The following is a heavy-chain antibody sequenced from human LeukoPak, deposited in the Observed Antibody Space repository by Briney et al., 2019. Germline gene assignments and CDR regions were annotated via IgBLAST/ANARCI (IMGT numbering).Heavy chain of an antibody. Sequence: ASVKVSCKASGYTFTSYGISWVRQAPGQGLEWMGWISAYNGNTNYAQKLQGRVTMTRDTSTSTVYKELSSLRSDDTAVYYCARTAARRFDYWGQGTLVTVSS. V-gene: IGHV1-18*01. CDR3: ARTAARRFDY. CDR2: ISAYNGNT. J-gene: IGHJ4*02. CDR1: GYTFTSYG. D-gene: IGHD6-6*01.